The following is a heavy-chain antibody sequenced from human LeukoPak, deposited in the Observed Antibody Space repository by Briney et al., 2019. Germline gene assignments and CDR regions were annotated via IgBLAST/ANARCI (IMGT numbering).Heavy chain of an antibody. J-gene: IGHJ4*02. D-gene: IGHD1-1*01. CDR1: GFSFTDAW. CDR3: AKDARYNWNSTGGRYFDY. V-gene: IGHV3-15*01. CDR2: IRSKTAGGTT. Sequence: PGGALTLSCAASGFSFTDAWMTWVRQAPWKGLEWVGRIRSKTAGGTTDLAAPAKGIFSISRDDSKTTLYLPMNSLRAEDTAVYYCAKDARYNWNSTGGRYFDYWGQGTLVTVSS.